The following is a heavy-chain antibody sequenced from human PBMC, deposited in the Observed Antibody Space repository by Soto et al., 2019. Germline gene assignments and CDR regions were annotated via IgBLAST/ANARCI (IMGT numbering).Heavy chain of an antibody. CDR1: GFTFSSYG. D-gene: IGHD6-13*01. Sequence: QVQLVESGGGVVQPGRSLRLSCAASGFTFSSYGMHWVRHAPGKGLEWVAVISYDGSNKYYADSVKGRFTISRDNSKNTLYLQMNSLRAEDTAVYYCAKDPIRYSSSWYGYYFDYWGQGTLVTVSS. CDR3: AKDPIRYSSSWYGYYFDY. V-gene: IGHV3-30*18. CDR2: ISYDGSNK. J-gene: IGHJ4*02.